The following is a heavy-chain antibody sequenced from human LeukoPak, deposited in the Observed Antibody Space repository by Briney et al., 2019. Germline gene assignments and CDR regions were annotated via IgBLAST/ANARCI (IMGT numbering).Heavy chain of an antibody. CDR2: VYYSGST. D-gene: IGHD2-2*01. CDR1: GGSISSSSYY. V-gene: IGHV4-39*01. Sequence: SETLSLTCTVSGGSISSSSYYWGWIRQPPGKELEWIGSVYYSGSTYYNPSLKSRVTISVDTSKNQFTLKLSSVPAADTAVYYCASTRSTSCFCWFDPWGQGTLVTVSP. J-gene: IGHJ5*02. CDR3: ASTRSTSCFCWFDP.